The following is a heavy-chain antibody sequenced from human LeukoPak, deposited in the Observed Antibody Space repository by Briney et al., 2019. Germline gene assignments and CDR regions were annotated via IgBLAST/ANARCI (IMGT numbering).Heavy chain of an antibody. CDR3: AKGVSSLVPATRVPDY. V-gene: IGHV3-23*01. Sequence: GGSLKLSCAASGFTFSSYAMNWVRQAPGKGLEWVSTIGAGSGSTYYADSVKGRFTISRDNSKNTLYLQMNSLRAEDTAVYYCAKGVSSLVPATRVPDYWGQGTLVTVSS. CDR1: GFTFSSYA. D-gene: IGHD2-2*01. J-gene: IGHJ4*02. CDR2: IGAGSGST.